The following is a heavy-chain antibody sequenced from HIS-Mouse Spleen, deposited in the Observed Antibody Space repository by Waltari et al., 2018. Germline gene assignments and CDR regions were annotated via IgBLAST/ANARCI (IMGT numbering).Heavy chain of an antibody. CDR2: INPNSGGK. V-gene: IGHV1-2*02. J-gene: IGHJ4*02. Sequence: QVQLVQSGAEVKKPGASVKVSCKASGYTFTGYYMHWVRQAPGQGLEWMGWINPNSGGKNYAQKFQGRVTMTRETSISTAYMELSRLRSDDTAVYYCARVRDSSSFFDYWGQGTLVTVSS. D-gene: IGHD6-13*01. CDR3: ARVRDSSSFFDY. CDR1: GYTFTGYY.